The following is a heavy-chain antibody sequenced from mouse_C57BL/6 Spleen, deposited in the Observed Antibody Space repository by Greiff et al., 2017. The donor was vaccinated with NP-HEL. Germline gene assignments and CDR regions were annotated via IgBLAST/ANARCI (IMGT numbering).Heavy chain of an antibody. CDR2: LNPSSGYT. J-gene: IGHJ4*01. CDR1: GYTFTSYW. V-gene: IGHV1-7*01. CDR3: APIYDGYDDYSMDD. D-gene: IGHD2-2*01. Sequence: QVQLQQSGAELAKPGASVKLSCKASGYTFTSYWMHWVKQRPGQGLEWIGYLNPSSGYTKYNQPFKDKATWTAAKSSSTAYMQLSSLTKEDSAVYYCAPIYDGYDDYSMDDWGQGTAVTVSS.